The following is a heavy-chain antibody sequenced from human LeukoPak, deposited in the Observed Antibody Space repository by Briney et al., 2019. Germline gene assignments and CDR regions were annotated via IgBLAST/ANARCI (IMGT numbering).Heavy chain of an antibody. D-gene: IGHD4-17*01. V-gene: IGHV4-39*01. CDR3: ARRYGDYRYYFDY. CDR1: GGSISSSSYY. Sequence: SETLSLTCTVSGGSISSSSYYWGWIRQPPGKALEWMGSIYYSGSTYYNPSLKSRVTISVDTSKNQFSLKLSSVTAADTAVYYCARRYGDYRYYFDYWGQGTLVTVSS. CDR2: IYYSGST. J-gene: IGHJ4*02.